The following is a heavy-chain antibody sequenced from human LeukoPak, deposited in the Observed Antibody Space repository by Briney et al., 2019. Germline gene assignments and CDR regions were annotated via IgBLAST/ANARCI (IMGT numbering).Heavy chain of an antibody. CDR3: AKALSYYYYYYMDV. CDR1: GFIFSSYD. V-gene: IGHV3-30*02. CDR2: IRYDGSNK. J-gene: IGHJ6*03. Sequence: GGSLRLSCAASGFIFSSYDMHWVRQAPGKGLEWVAFIRYDGSNKNYADSVKGRFTISRDNSKNTLYLQMNSLRAEDTAVYYCAKALSYYYYYYMDVWGKGTTVTISS.